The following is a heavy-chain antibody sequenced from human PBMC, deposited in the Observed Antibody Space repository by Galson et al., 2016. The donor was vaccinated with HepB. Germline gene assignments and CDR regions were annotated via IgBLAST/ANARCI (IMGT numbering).Heavy chain of an antibody. CDR1: GFTFTAYY. CDR3: VAYNWNYPDY. CDR2: IGPDGSDT. D-gene: IGHD1-7*01. V-gene: IGHV3-74*01. J-gene: IGHJ4*02. Sequence: SLRLSCAASGFTFTAYYMYWVRQTPGRGLVWVSRIGPDGSDTGYADSVKGRFTISRDNAKNTLYLPMNSLRAEDTALYYCVAYNWNYPDYWGQGTLVTVSS.